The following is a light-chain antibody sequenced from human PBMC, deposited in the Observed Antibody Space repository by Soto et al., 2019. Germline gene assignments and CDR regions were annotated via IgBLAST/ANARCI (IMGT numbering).Light chain of an antibody. CDR1: QGIRNH. Sequence: AIPMTQSPSSLSASVGERVTITCRASQGIRNHLAWYQQKPGKAPELLIYAASDLHSGVPSRFSGSGSGTDFTLTISSLQPEDFATYYCLQDYDYPFTFGPGTKVHI. CDR3: LQDYDYPFT. V-gene: IGKV1-6*01. CDR2: AAS. J-gene: IGKJ3*01.